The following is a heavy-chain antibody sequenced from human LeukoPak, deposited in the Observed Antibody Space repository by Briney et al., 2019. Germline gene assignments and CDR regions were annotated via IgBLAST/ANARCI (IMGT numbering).Heavy chain of an antibody. CDR1: GYTFNNYG. Sequence: ASVKVSCKASGYTFNNYGISWVRQAPGQGLEWVGWISAYNGNTYYAERFQSRVSMTTDTPTNTAYMELRSLRSDDTAVYYCARDRYYFDSSDYYFSNYWGQGTLVTVSS. CDR2: ISAYNGNT. D-gene: IGHD3-22*01. J-gene: IGHJ4*02. CDR3: ARDRYYFDSSDYYFSNY. V-gene: IGHV1-18*01.